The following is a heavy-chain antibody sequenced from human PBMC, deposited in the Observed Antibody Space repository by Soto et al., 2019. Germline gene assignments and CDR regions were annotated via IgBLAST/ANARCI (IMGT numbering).Heavy chain of an antibody. J-gene: IGHJ4*02. CDR3: ASRHSSPYFDY. D-gene: IGHD6-13*01. CDR2: IYYSGST. Sequence: SETLSLTCTVSGGSISSGDYYWSWIRQPPGKGLEWIGSIYYSGSTYYNPSLKSRVTISVDTSKNQFSLKLNSVTAADTAVYYCASRHSSPYFDYWGQGTLVTXSS. CDR1: GGSISSGDYY. V-gene: IGHV4-30-4*01.